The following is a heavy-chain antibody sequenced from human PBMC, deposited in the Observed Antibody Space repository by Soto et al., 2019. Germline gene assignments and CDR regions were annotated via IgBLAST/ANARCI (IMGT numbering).Heavy chain of an antibody. CDR2: ISYDGSNK. D-gene: IGHD2-2*01. CDR3: AKGPAIVLVPAAMNYYYGMDV. V-gene: IGHV3-30*18. J-gene: IGHJ6*02. CDR1: GFTFRSYG. Sequence: QVQLVESGGGVVQPGRSLRLSCAASGFTFRSYGMHWVRQAPGEGLAWVALISYDGSNKYYADSVKGRFTISRDYSKNTLYLQMNSLRAEDTAVYYCAKGPAIVLVPAAMNYYYGMDVWGQGTTVTVSS.